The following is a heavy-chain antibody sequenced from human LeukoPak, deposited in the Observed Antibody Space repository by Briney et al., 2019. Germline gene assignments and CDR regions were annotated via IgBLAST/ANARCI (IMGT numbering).Heavy chain of an antibody. CDR2: IYYSGST. CDR3: ARDRHPYYYDSSGYGPGAFDI. CDR1: GGSISSHY. D-gene: IGHD3-22*01. Sequence: SETLSLTCTVSGGSISSHYWSWIRQPPGKELEWIGYIYYSGSTNYNPSLKSRVTISVDTSKNQFSLKLSSVTAADTAVYYCARDRHPYYYDSSGYGPGAFDIWGQGTMVTVSS. J-gene: IGHJ3*02. V-gene: IGHV4-59*11.